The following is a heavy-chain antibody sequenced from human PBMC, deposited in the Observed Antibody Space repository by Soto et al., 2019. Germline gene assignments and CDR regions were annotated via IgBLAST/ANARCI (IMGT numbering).Heavy chain of an antibody. CDR2: ISSSGSTI. Sequence: GGSLRLSCAASGFTFSDYYMSWIRQAPGKGLEWVSYISSSGSTIYYADSVKGRFTISRDNAKNSLYLQMNSLRAEDTAVYYCARDAGSSSSAYYYGMDVWGQGTTVTVSS. CDR1: GFTFSDYY. V-gene: IGHV3-11*01. CDR3: ARDAGSSSSAYYYGMDV. J-gene: IGHJ6*02. D-gene: IGHD6-6*01.